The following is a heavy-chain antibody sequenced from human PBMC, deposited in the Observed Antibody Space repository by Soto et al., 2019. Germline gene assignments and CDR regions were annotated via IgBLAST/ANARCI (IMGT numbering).Heavy chain of an antibody. Sequence: GGSLRLSCAASGFTFATYWMSWVRQAPGKGLEWVAFISYDGSDILYADSVKGRFTISRDNSKSTLFLHMNRPTAEDTAIYFCAIVRVADSPLDHWGQGTLVTV. V-gene: IGHV3-30*02. CDR3: AIVRVADSPLDH. CDR2: ISYDGSDI. J-gene: IGHJ4*02. CDR1: GFTFATYW. D-gene: IGHD3-10*02.